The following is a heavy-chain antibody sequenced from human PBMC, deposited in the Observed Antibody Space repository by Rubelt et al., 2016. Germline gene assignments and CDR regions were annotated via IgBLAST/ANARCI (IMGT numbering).Heavy chain of an antibody. CDR3: ARVSGGHDV. CDR2: IPIFGTA. Sequence: IPIFGTANYAQKFQGRVTITADESTSTAYMELSSLRSEDTAVYYCARVSGGHDVWGQGTTVTVSS. V-gene: IGHV1-69*01. J-gene: IGHJ6*02. D-gene: IGHD1-1*01.